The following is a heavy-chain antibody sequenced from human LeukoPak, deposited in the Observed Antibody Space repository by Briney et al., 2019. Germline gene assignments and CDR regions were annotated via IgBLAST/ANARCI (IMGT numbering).Heavy chain of an antibody. CDR2: ISAYNGNT. CDR3: ARGYCSSTSCHKGYYYYMDV. D-gene: IGHD2-2*01. Sequence: ASVKVSCKASGYTFTSYGISWVRQAPGQGLEWMGWISAYNGNTNYAQKLQGRVTMTTDTSTSTAYMELRSLRSDDTAVYYCARGYCSSTSCHKGYYYYMDVWGQGTLVTVSS. J-gene: IGHJ6*03. V-gene: IGHV1-18*01. CDR1: GYTFTSYG.